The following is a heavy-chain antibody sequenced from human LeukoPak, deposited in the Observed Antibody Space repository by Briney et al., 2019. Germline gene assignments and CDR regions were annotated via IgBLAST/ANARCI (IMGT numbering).Heavy chain of an antibody. CDR3: ARDPGYSSSFLFDY. J-gene: IGHJ4*02. V-gene: IGHV3-21*01. CDR1: GLTFSSYS. CDR2: ISSSSSYI. Sequence: GGSLTLSCVASGLTFSSYSVNWVRQAPGKGLEWVSSISSSSSYIYYADSVKGRFTISRDNAKNSLYLQMNSLRAEDTAVYYCARDPGYSSSFLFDYWGQGTLVTVSS. D-gene: IGHD6-6*01.